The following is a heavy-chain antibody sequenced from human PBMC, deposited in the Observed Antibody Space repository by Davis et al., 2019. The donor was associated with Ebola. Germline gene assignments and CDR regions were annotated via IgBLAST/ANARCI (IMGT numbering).Heavy chain of an antibody. D-gene: IGHD2-8*02. CDR1: GFTFSSYW. Sequence: PGGSLRLSCAASGFTFSSYWMSWVRQAPGKGLEWVANIKQDGSEKYYVDSVKGRFTISRDNAKNTLYLQMNSLRAEDTAVYYCARALLGVNYYYYGMDVWGQGTTVTVSS. J-gene: IGHJ6*02. CDR2: IKQDGSEK. CDR3: ARALLGVNYYYYGMDV. V-gene: IGHV3-7*01.